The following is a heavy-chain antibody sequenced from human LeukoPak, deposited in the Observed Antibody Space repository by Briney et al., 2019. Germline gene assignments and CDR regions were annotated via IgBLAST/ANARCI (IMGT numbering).Heavy chain of an antibody. J-gene: IGHJ5*02. CDR1: GGSISSGGYS. CDR2: IYHSGST. CDR3: AREVASSWYRIRRYNWFDP. Sequence: SETLSLTCAVSGGSISSGGYSWSWIRQPPGKGLEWIGYIYHSGSTYYNPSLKSRVTISVDRSKNQFSLKLSSATAADTAVYYCAREVASSWYRIRRYNWFDPWGQGTLVTVSS. V-gene: IGHV4-30-2*01. D-gene: IGHD6-13*01.